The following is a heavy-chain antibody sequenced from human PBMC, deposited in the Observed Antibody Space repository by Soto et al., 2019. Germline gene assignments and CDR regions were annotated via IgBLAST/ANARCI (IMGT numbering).Heavy chain of an antibody. V-gene: IGHV2-5*01. D-gene: IGHD6-19*01. CDR1: GFSLSTSGLG. J-gene: IGHJ4*02. CDR3: AHRPSGWYLFDY. Sequence: QITLKESGPTLVRPTQTLTLTCTFSGFSLSTSGLGVGWIRQPPGKALEWLALIYWNDDKRYSPSLKARLTITKDTSKNKVVLTMTNMDAVDTATYYCAHRPSGWYLFDYWGQGTLVTVSS. CDR2: IYWNDDK.